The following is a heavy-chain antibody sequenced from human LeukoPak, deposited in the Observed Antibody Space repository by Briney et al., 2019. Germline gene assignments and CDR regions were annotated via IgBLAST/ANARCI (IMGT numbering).Heavy chain of an antibody. Sequence: SSETLSLTCTVSGVSISSGSYYWSWIPQPAGKGLEWIGRIYTSGSTNYNPSLKSRVTISVDTSKNQFSLKLSSVTAADTAVYYCARVSSWYDDAFDIWGQGTMVTVSS. V-gene: IGHV4-61*02. CDR2: IYTSGST. J-gene: IGHJ3*02. CDR3: ARVSSWYDDAFDI. CDR1: GVSISSGSYY. D-gene: IGHD6-13*01.